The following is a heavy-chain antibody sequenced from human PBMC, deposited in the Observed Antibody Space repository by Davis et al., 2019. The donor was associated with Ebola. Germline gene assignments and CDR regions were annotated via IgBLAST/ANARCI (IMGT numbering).Heavy chain of an antibody. D-gene: IGHD5-18*01. CDR3: ARDHSSDY. J-gene: IGHJ4*02. V-gene: IGHV3-30-3*01. CDR1: GFTFSSYA. Sequence: GESLKISCAASGFTFSSYAMHWVRQAPGKGLEWVAVISYDGSNKYYADSVKGRFTISRDNSKNTLYLQMNSLRAEDTAVYYCARDHSSDYWGQGTLVTVSS. CDR2: ISYDGSNK.